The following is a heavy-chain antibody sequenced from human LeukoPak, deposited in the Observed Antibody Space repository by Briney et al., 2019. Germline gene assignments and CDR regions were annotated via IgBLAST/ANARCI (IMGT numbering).Heavy chain of an antibody. CDR3: ARTSSSGLVGGYYFDY. D-gene: IGHD6-19*01. Sequence: SETLSLTCSVSGDSISYFYWSWIRQAAGKGLQWIGSIHHSGSTYYNPSLKSRVTISVDTSKNQFSLKLSSVTAADTAVYYCARTSSSGLVGGYYFDYWGQGTLVTVSS. CDR2: IHHSGST. V-gene: IGHV4-38-2*02. J-gene: IGHJ4*02. CDR1: GDSISYFY.